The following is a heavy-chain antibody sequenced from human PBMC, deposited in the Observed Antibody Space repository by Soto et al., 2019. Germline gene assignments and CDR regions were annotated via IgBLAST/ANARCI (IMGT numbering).Heavy chain of an antibody. CDR3: ARGGYCSSTSCYPDPFDP. J-gene: IGHJ5*02. D-gene: IGHD2-2*01. Sequence: SVKVSCKASGGTFSSYAISWVRQAPGQGLEWMGGIIPIFGTANYAQKFQGRVTITADESTSTAYMELSSLRSEDTAVYYCARGGYCSSTSCYPDPFDPWGQGTLVTVSS. V-gene: IGHV1-69*13. CDR1: GGTFSSYA. CDR2: IIPIFGTA.